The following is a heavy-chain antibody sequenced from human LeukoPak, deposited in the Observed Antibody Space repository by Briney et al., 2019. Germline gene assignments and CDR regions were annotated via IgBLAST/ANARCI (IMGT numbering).Heavy chain of an antibody. V-gene: IGHV3-48*04. CDR3: ARDPEVFRGGEIDNDH. J-gene: IGHJ4*02. CDR1: GFFFSRFD. Sequence: GGSLRLSCETSGFFFSRFDMNWVRQAPGKGLEWVSSISRNNDNIYYTESVRGRFTVSRDNAENSVSLQMNSLRVEDTATYYCARDPEVFRGGEIDNDHWGQGTLVTVS. D-gene: IGHD3-10*01. CDR2: ISRNNDNI.